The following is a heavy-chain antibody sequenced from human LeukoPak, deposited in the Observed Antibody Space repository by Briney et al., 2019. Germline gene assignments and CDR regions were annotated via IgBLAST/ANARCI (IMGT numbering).Heavy chain of an antibody. CDR2: ISYDGSNK. Sequence: GGSLRLSCAASGFTFSSYGMHWVRQAPGKGLEWVAVISYDGSNKYYADSVKGRFTISRDNSKNTLYLQMNSLRAVDTAVYYCAKDPGLGFWSGYYRGSGWFDPWGQGTLVTVSS. V-gene: IGHV3-30*18. D-gene: IGHD3-3*01. J-gene: IGHJ5*02. CDR1: GFTFSSYG. CDR3: AKDPGLGFWSGYYRGSGWFDP.